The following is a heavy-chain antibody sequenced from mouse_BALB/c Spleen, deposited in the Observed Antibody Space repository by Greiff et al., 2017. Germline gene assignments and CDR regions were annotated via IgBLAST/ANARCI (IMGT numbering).Heavy chain of an antibody. CDR2: IWAGGST. J-gene: IGHJ4*01. CDR1: GFSLTSYG. CDR3: ARAQLGFHAMDY. V-gene: IGHV2-9*02. Sequence: QVQLQQSGPGLVAPSQSLSITCTVSGFSLTSYGVHWVRQPPGKGLEWLGVIWAGGSTNYNSALMSRLSISKDNSKSQVFLKMNSLQADDTAMYYCARAQLGFHAMDYWGQGTSVTVSS. D-gene: IGHD3-1*01.